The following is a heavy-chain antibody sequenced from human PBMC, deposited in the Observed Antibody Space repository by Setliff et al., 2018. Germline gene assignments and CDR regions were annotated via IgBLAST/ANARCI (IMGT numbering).Heavy chain of an antibody. Sequence: GGSLRLSCTTSGFIFGDYAMSWVRQAPGKGLEWVGFIGSKVYGGTTVYAASVKGRFSISRDDSKSVAFLQMNSLKTEDSGMYYCVRGFQMGKNYFDFWGRGALVTVSS. V-gene: IGHV3-49*04. D-gene: IGHD1-26*01. CDR1: GFIFGDYA. CDR2: IGSKVYGGTT. J-gene: IGHJ4*02. CDR3: VRGFQMGKNYFDF.